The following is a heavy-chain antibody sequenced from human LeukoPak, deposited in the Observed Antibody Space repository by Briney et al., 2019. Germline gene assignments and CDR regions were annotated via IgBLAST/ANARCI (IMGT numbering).Heavy chain of an antibody. Sequence: GGSLRLSCAASGFXVSSNYISWVRQAPGKGLEWVSVIYSGGSTYYADSVKGRFTTSRHNSKNTLYLQMNSLRAEDTAVYYCARDLGAYSGSYPDAFDIWSQGTMVTVSS. V-gene: IGHV3-53*04. D-gene: IGHD1-26*01. CDR1: GFXVSSNY. CDR3: ARDLGAYSGSYPDAFDI. J-gene: IGHJ3*02. CDR2: IYSGGST.